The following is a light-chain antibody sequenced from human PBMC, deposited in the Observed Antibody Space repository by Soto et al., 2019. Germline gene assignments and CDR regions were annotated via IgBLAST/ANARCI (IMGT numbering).Light chain of an antibody. Sequence: EIVLTQSPGTLSLSPGERATLSCRASQSVSISYLPWYQQKPGHAPRLLIYGASSRATGIPDRFSDSGYGTDFTLNIRRREPEDVLGYYCQQYGSSTFGLGTKLEI. V-gene: IGKV3-20*01. CDR3: QQYGSST. J-gene: IGKJ2*01. CDR2: GAS. CDR1: QSVSISY.